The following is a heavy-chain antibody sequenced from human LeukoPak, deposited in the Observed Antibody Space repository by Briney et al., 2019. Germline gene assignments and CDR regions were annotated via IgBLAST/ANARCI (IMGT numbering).Heavy chain of an antibody. Sequence: SVKVSCKASGYTFTSYYMHWVRQAPGQGFEWMGIINPSGGRTSYPKKFQVRVTMTRDTSTSTGYMELSSLRSEDTAVYYCARVDERSGYDRDYWGQRTLVTVSS. J-gene: IGHJ4*02. CDR2: INPSGGRT. D-gene: IGHD5-12*01. CDR1: GYTFTSYY. CDR3: ARVDERSGYDRDY. V-gene: IGHV1-46*01.